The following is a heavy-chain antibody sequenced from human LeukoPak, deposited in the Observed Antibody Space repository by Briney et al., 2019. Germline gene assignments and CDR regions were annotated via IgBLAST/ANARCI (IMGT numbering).Heavy chain of an antibody. J-gene: IGHJ4*02. CDR3: ARLRVAAASYYFDY. CDR2: IYNSGST. D-gene: IGHD6-13*01. V-gene: IGHV4-4*08. Sequence: SETLSLTCTVSGGSISSYYWSWIRQPPGKGLEWIGYIYNSGSTNYNPSLKSRVTISVDTSKNQFSLKLSSVTAADTAVYYCARLRVAAASYYFDYWGQGTLVTVSS. CDR1: GGSISSYY.